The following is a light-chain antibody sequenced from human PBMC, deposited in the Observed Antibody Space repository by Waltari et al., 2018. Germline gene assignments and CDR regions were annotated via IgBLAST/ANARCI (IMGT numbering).Light chain of an antibody. CDR3: GGWDDSLNGWV. CDR1: NSHIGTTH. J-gene: IGLJ3*02. Sequence: QSVMTQPPSASGTPGPRVTISCSGSNSHIGTTHVYWYQQLPGAAPKLLIYRNNKRPAGVPDRFPVSKSGTSASLAISGLRSEDEGDYYCGGWDDSLNGWVFGGGTKLTVL. CDR2: RNN. V-gene: IGLV1-47*01.